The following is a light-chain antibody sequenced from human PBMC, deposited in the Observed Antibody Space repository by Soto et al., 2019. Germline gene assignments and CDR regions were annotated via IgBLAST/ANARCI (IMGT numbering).Light chain of an antibody. CDR1: SGSIASNY. CDR3: QSYDSSTLV. CDR2: EDN. J-gene: IGLJ2*01. Sequence: LTQPHSVSESPGKTVTISCTRSSGSIASNYVQWYRQRPGSAPTTVIYEDNQRPSGVPDRFSGSIDSSSNSASLTISGLKTEDAADYYCQSYDSSTLVFGGGTTLTVL. V-gene: IGLV6-57*04.